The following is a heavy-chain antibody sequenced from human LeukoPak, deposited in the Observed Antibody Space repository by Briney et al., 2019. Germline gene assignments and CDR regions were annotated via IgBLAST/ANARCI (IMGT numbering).Heavy chain of an antibody. CDR3: ARRTGWYWGYYFDY. V-gene: IGHV4-34*12. D-gene: IGHD6-19*01. J-gene: IGHJ4*02. CDR2: VIHGGSG. Sequence: PGESLRLSCAASGFTFTTYWMSWVRQPPGKGLEWIGEVIHGGSGNYNPSLKSRVTISIHTSKNQFSLNLTSVTAADTAFYYCARRTGWYWGYYFDYWGQGTLVTVSS. CDR1: GFTFTTYW.